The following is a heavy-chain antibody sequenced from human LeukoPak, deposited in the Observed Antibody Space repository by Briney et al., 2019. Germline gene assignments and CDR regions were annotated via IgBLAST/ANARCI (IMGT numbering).Heavy chain of an antibody. CDR2: IYPGDSGT. D-gene: IGHD3-10*01. Sequence: GESLKISCKGSGYSFNAYYIAWVRQMPGKDLEWMGAIYPGDSGTTYSPSLQGQVTISADKSATTAYLQWNSLKASDTAIYYCARLMTLVRGGLKRLPRPCGMDVWGQGTTVTVS. J-gene: IGHJ6*02. V-gene: IGHV5-51*01. CDR3: ARLMTLVRGGLKRLPRPCGMDV. CDR1: GYSFNAYY.